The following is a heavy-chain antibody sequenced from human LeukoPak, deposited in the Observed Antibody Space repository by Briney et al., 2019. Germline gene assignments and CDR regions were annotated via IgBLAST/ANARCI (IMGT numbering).Heavy chain of an antibody. CDR1: GGTFSSYA. CDR3: ARVGYYDSSGYSFDY. CDR2: IIPIFGTA. D-gene: IGHD3-22*01. V-gene: IGHV1-69*05. J-gene: IGHJ4*02. Sequence: ASVKVSCKASGGTFSSYAISWVRQAPGQGLEWMGGIIPIFGTANYAQKFQGRVTITTDESTSTAYMELSSLGSEDTAVYYCARVGYYDSSGYSFDYWGQGTLVTVSS.